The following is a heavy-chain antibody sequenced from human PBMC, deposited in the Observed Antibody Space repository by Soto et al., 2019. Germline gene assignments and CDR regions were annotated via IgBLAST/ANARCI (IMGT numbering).Heavy chain of an antibody. D-gene: IGHD3-10*01. CDR2: MYHSGSA. V-gene: IGHV4-30-2*05. CDR3: ARTYYYGSGSADY. Sequence: SETLSLTCAVSGGSISSGGYSWSWIRQPPGKGLEWIGYMYHSGSAYYNPSLKSRLSMSVDTSKNQFSLRLSSVTAADTAVYYCARTYYYGSGSADYWGQGTLVTVPS. J-gene: IGHJ4*02. CDR1: GGSISSGGYS.